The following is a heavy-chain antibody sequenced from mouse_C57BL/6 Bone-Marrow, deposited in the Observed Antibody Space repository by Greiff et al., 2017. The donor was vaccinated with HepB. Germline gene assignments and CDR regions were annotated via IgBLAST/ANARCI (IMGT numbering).Heavy chain of an antibody. Sequence: DVKLVESEGGLVQPGGSMKLSCTASGFTFSDYYMAWVRQVPGKGLEWVANINYDGSSTYYLDSLKSRFILSGDNAKNSLYLQMSSLKSEDTATYYCAASKRYYAMDYWGQGTSVTVSS. CDR3: AASKRYYAMDY. J-gene: IGHJ4*01. D-gene: IGHD2-5*01. V-gene: IGHV5-16*01. CDR2: INYDGSST. CDR1: GFTFSDYY.